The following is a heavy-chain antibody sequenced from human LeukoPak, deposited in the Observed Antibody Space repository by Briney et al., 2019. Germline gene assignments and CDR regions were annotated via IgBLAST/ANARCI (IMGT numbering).Heavy chain of an antibody. V-gene: IGHV4-39*01. Sequence: SETLSLTCTVSGGSISSNFYYWGWIRQPPRKGLEWIGSIYYSGSIYYNPSLKSRVTISVDTSKNQFSLRLSSVTAADTAVYYCARGTADSSGPPEYYYYYMDVWGKGTTVTVSS. CDR2: IYYSGSI. CDR3: ARGTADSSGPPEYYYYYMDV. CDR1: GGSISSNFYY. D-gene: IGHD6-19*01. J-gene: IGHJ6*03.